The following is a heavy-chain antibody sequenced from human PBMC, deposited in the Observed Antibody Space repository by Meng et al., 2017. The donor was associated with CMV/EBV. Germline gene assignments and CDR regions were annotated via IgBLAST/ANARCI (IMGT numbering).Heavy chain of an antibody. J-gene: IGHJ5*02. Sequence: GGSLRLSCAASGFTFSSYSMNWVRQAPGKGLEWVSSISSSSSYIYYADSVKGRFTISRDNAKNSLYLQMNSLRAEDTAVYYCARVRITGTTKVPYNWFDPWGQGTLVTVSS. V-gene: IGHV3-21*01. D-gene: IGHD1-7*01. CDR2: ISSSSSYI. CDR1: GFTFSSYS. CDR3: ARVRITGTTKVPYNWFDP.